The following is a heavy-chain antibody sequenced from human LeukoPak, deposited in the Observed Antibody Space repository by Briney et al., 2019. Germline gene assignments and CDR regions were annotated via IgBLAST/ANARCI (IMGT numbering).Heavy chain of an antibody. Sequence: SENLSLTCAVYGGSFSSYYWSWIRQPPGKGLEWIGYIYYSGSTNYNPSLKSRVTISVDTSKNQFSLKLSSVTAADTAVYYCAREGVRSYGDYGAWFDPWGQGTLVTVSS. CDR3: AREGVRSYGDYGAWFDP. D-gene: IGHD4-17*01. CDR2: IYYSGST. V-gene: IGHV4-59*01. CDR1: GGSFSSYY. J-gene: IGHJ5*02.